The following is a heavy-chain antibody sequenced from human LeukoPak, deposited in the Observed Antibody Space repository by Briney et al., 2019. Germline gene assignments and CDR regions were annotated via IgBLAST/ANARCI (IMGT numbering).Heavy chain of an antibody. J-gene: IGHJ4*02. CDR1: GFTFSSYG. V-gene: IGHV3-30*02. D-gene: IGHD5-18*01. Sequence: GGSLRLSCAASGFTFSSYGMHWVRQAPGKGLEWVAFIRYDGSNKYYADSVKGRFTISRDNSKNTLYLQMNSLRAEDTAVYYCAKDGEAMVRSYFDYWGQGTLVTVSS. CDR3: AKDGEAMVRSYFDY. CDR2: IRYDGSNK.